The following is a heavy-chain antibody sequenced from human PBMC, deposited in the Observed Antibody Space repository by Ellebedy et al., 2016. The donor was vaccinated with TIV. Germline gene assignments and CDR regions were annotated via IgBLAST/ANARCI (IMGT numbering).Heavy chain of an antibody. CDR2: IGTYEGNT. CDR3: ARDRDGSSSSDFQH. D-gene: IGHD6-6*01. CDR1: GYTFTTYD. Sequence: AASVTVSCKASGYTFTTYDITWVRQAPGQGPEWMGWIGTYEGNTKYAQKLQGRVTMTRGTSTSTAYMELRSRRSDDTAVYYCARDRDGSSSSDFQHWGPGTLVTVSS. J-gene: IGHJ1*01. V-gene: IGHV1-18*04.